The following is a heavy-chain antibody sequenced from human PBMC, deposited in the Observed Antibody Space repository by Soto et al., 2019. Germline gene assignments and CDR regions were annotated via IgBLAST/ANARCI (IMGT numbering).Heavy chain of an antibody. D-gene: IGHD2-21*01. Sequence: EVQLVETGGGLIQPGGSLRLSCAASGFTVSSNYMSWVRQAPGKGLEWVSVIYSGGSTYYADSVKGRFTISRDNSKNTLYLQMNSLRAEDTAVYYCARDSVGDGYKYCVGYWGQGTLVTVSS. CDR1: GFTVSSNY. CDR2: IYSGGST. J-gene: IGHJ4*02. V-gene: IGHV3-53*02. CDR3: ARDSVGDGYKYCVGY.